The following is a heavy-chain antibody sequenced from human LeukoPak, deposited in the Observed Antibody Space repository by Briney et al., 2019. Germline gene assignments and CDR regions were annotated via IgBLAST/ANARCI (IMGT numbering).Heavy chain of an antibody. D-gene: IGHD3-22*01. CDR2: IFHSGNI. CDR1: GDSITTPYY. V-gene: IGHV4-38-2*02. J-gene: IGHJ4*02. Sequence: PSETLSLTCTVSGDSITTPYYWGWIRQSPGKGLEWIGSIFHSGNIYYSPSLKSRVTISIDTSKNQFSLRLNSVTAADTAVYYCARDYYDSSGYYQAPFDYWGQGTLVTVSS. CDR3: ARDYYDSSGYYQAPFDY.